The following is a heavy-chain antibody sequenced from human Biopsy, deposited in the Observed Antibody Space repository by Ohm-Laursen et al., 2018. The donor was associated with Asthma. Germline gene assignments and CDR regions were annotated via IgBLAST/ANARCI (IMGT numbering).Heavy chain of an antibody. V-gene: IGHV1-69*13. Sequence: SVEVSCKSLGGTFNTYVIGWVRQAPGRGLEWMEGINSVFGTTTYPQKFQDRVTITADDSTSTVYMELSSLRSEDTAVYYCARKAGSCISRTCYSLDFWGQGTLVTVSS. CDR2: INSVFGTT. CDR1: GGTFNTYV. J-gene: IGHJ4*02. CDR3: ARKAGSCISRTCYSLDF. D-gene: IGHD2-2*01.